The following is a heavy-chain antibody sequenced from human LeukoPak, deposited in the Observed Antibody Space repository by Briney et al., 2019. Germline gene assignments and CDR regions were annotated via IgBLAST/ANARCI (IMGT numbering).Heavy chain of an antibody. V-gene: IGHV3-7*04. CDR2: IKQDGSAK. CDR1: GFTFSRFW. J-gene: IGHJ4*02. D-gene: IGHD3-3*01. Sequence: GGALRLSCAASGFTFSRFWMTWVRQAPGKGLEWVANIKQDGSAKYYVDSVKGRFTVSRDNAKNSLYLQMNSLRAEDTAVYFCTRDVLLHHGDDYWGQGTLVTLSS. CDR3: TRDVLLHHGDDY.